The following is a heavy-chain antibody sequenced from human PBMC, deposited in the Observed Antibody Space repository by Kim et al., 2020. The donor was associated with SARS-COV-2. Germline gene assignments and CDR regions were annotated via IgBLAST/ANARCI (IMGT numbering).Heavy chain of an antibody. CDR1: GFTFSSYS. D-gene: IGHD2-21*01. V-gene: IGHV3-21*01. CDR3: AGYCGGDCYSIS. J-gene: IGHJ4*02. CDR2: ISSSSYI. Sequence: GGSLRLSCAASGFTFSSYSMNWVRQAPGKGLEWVSSISSSSYIYYADSVKGRFTISRDNAKNSLYLQMNSLRAEDTAVYYCAGYCGGDCYSISWGQGTLVTVSS.